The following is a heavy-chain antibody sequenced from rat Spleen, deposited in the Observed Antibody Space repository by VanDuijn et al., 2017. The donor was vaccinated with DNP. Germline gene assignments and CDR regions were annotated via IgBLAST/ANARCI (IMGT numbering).Heavy chain of an antibody. CDR1: GFTFSDYA. J-gene: IGHJ2*01. D-gene: IGHD1-11*01. CDR3: ARQGLNYGGYPYYFDY. V-gene: IGHV5-17*01. CDR2: IIYDGSST. Sequence: EVQLVESGGGLVQPGNSLKLSCAASGFTFSDYAMAWVRQSPKKGLEWVATIIYDGSSTYYRDSVKGRFTISRDNTKSTLYLQMDSLRSEDTATYYCARQGLNYGGYPYYFDYWGQGVMVTVSS.